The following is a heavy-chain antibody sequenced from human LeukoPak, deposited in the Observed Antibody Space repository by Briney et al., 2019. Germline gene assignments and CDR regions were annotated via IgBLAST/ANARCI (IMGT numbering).Heavy chain of an antibody. D-gene: IGHD5-18*01. J-gene: IGHJ4*02. CDR1: GFTFSSYG. CDR2: IWYDGSNK. V-gene: IGHV3-33*01. CDR3: ARGDTAMASHFDY. Sequence: GGSLRLSCAASGFTFSSYGMHWVRQAPGKGLEWVAVIWYDGSNKYYADSVKGRFTISRDNSKNTLYLQMNSLRAEDTAVYYCARGDTAMASHFDYWGQGTLVTVSS.